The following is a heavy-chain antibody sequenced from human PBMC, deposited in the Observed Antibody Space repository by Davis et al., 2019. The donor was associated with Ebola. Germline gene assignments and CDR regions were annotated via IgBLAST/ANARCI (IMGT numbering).Heavy chain of an antibody. CDR3: AKEDIVVVALNNDFYHGMGV. J-gene: IGHJ6*02. V-gene: IGHV1-69*13. CDR1: GGPFSSYA. Sequence: SVKVSCKASGGPFSSYAISWIRQAPGQGLEWMGGIIPIFGTADYAQKFQGRVTITADESTSTAYMELNSLRSDDTAVYYCAKEDIVVVALNNDFYHGMGVWGQGTTVTVSS. CDR2: IIPIFGTA. D-gene: IGHD2-15*01.